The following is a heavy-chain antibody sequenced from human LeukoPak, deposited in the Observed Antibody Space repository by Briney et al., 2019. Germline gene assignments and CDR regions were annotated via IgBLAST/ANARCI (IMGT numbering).Heavy chain of an antibody. CDR1: GFTLSSFA. CDR3: ARGEEFGDRMTYYYYYYGMDV. CDR2: ISSSSSYI. V-gene: IGHV3-21*01. Sequence: PGGSLRLSCAASGFTLSSFAMSWVRQAPGKGLEWVSSISSSSSYIYYADSVKGRFTISRDNAKNSLYLQMNSLRAEDTAVYYCARGEEFGDRMTYYYYYYGMDVWGQGTTVTVSS. J-gene: IGHJ6*02. D-gene: IGHD3-10*01.